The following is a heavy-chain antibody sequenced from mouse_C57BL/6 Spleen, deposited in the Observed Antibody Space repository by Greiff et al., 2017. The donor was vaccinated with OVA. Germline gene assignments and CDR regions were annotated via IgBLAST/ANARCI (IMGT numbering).Heavy chain of an antibody. CDR2: LYPGAGDT. J-gene: IGHJ1*03. D-gene: IGHD1-1*01. V-gene: IGHV1-82*01. Sequence: VQLQQSGPELVKPGASVKISCKASGYAFSSSWMNWVKQRPGEGLEWIGRLYPGAGDTNYNGQFTGKATLTADQSSSPAYMQLSSLTSEDYAVDVCAIPYSGSSWCYFDVWGTGTTVTVSS. CDR3: AIPYSGSSWCYFDV. CDR1: GYAFSSSW.